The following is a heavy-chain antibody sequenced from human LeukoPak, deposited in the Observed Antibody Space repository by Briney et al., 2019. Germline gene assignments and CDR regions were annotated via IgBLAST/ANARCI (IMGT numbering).Heavy chain of an antibody. Sequence: GASVKVSCKAFGDTFTDYYIHWVKEAPGKGLEWMGRVDPEDGETTYAEKFQGRVTITADTSTDTAYMELNNLRSEDTAVYYCATMTTFDPWGQGTLVTVSS. CDR3: ATMTTFDP. CDR2: VDPEDGET. V-gene: IGHV1-69-2*01. D-gene: IGHD4-11*01. J-gene: IGHJ5*02. CDR1: GDTFTDYY.